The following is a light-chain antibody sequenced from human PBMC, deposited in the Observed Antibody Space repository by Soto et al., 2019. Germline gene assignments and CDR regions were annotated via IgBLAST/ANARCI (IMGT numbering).Light chain of an antibody. CDR3: QQYDDPALT. V-gene: IGKV1-33*01. CDR1: QNINTY. J-gene: IGKJ4*01. Sequence: DIQMTQSPSSLSASVGDRVTMTCQASQNINTYLNWYQQRPGQAPKLLIYDASILGPGVPSRFSGSGAGTEFTCTIDSLQPEDIATYYCQQYDDPALTVGGGTKVE. CDR2: DAS.